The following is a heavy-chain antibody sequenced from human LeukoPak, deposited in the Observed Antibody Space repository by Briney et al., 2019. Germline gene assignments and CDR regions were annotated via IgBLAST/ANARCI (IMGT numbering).Heavy chain of an antibody. J-gene: IGHJ6*03. CDR3: AREVTGAGTFYFYMDV. V-gene: IGHV4-59*11. CDR1: GGSISSHY. D-gene: IGHD6-19*01. Sequence: SETLSLTCSVSGGSISSHYWTWVRQPPGQALEFIGYIYYGGRTQYNHSLKSRVTVTMDTSKNQFSLRLNSVSAADTAVYYCAREVTGAGTFYFYMDVWGKGTTVTVSS. CDR2: IYYGGRT.